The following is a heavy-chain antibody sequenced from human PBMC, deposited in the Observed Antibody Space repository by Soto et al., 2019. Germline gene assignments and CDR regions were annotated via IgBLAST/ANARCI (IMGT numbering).Heavy chain of an antibody. CDR2: IQTTGGT. CDR3: ARSRNLDV. V-gene: IGHV4-34*01. Sequence: QVQVQQWGAGLLKPSETLSLTCAVYGGSFSENHWSWIRQPPGKGLGWIGEIQTTGGTNYSPSLKSRVTISVYMSKNQLSLSLTSVSAADTAVYYCARSRNLDVWGQGTTVIVSS. CDR1: GGSFSENH. D-gene: IGHD1-1*01. J-gene: IGHJ6*02.